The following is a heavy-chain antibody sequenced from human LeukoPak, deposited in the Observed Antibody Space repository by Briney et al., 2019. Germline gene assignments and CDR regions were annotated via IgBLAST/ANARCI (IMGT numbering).Heavy chain of an antibody. D-gene: IGHD6-19*01. Sequence: GASVKVSCKASGYTFTSYGISWVRQAPGQGLEWMGWISAYNGNTNYAQKLQGRVTMTRDTSISTAYMELSRLRSDDTAVYYCAIAVAGSSPDYWGQGTLVTVSS. J-gene: IGHJ4*02. CDR3: AIAVAGSSPDY. CDR2: ISAYNGNT. V-gene: IGHV1-18*01. CDR1: GYTFTSYG.